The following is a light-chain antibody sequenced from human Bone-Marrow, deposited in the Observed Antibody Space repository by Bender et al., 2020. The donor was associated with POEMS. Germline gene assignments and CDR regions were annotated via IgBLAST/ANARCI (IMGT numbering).Light chain of an antibody. Sequence: QSALTPPRSVSGSPGQSVTISCTGTSSDVGGYHLVSWYQQYSGKAPKLIIYEVNKRPSGVPDRFSGSKSGNAASLTVSGLQGEDEAHYYCSSYTRSATVVFGGGTKLTVL. V-gene: IGLV2-11*01. CDR2: EVN. CDR3: SSYTRSATVV. CDR1: SSDVGGYHL. J-gene: IGLJ2*01.